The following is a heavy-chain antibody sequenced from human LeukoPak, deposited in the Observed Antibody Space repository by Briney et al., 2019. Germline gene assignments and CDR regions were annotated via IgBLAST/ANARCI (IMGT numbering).Heavy chain of an antibody. Sequence: ASVKVSCKASGGTFSTYPFTWVRQAPGQGLEWMGGIIPIFGTTSYAQKYQGRVTITADESTSTAYMELSSLTSEDTAVYYCARDSAGRITIFGVPSKSDYYHMDVWGKGTTVTVSS. CDR2: IIPIFGTT. D-gene: IGHD3-3*01. CDR1: GGTFSTYP. J-gene: IGHJ6*03. V-gene: IGHV1-69*13. CDR3: ARDSAGRITIFGVPSKSDYYHMDV.